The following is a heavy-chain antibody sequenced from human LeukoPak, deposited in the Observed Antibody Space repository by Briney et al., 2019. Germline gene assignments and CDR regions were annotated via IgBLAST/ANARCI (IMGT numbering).Heavy chain of an antibody. D-gene: IGHD1-26*01. CDR1: GYSISSGYY. CDR3: ARVGVGARFDP. CDR2: IYHSGST. V-gene: IGHV4-38-2*02. J-gene: IGHJ5*02. Sequence: SETLSLTCTVSGYSISSGYYWGWIRQPPGKGLEWIGSIYHSGSTYYNPSLKSRVTISVDTSKNQFSLKLSSVTAADTAVYYCARVGVGARFDPWGQGTLVTASS.